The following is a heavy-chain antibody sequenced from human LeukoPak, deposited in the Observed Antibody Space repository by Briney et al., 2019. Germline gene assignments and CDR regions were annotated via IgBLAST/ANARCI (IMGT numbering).Heavy chain of an antibody. J-gene: IGHJ4*02. D-gene: IGHD6-19*01. CDR1: GGSIRSHY. CDR3: AGERGEEYSSGWYKTNYFYN. Sequence: SETLSLTCTVSGGSIRSHYWSWIRKPPGKGLEWIASGDYSGGTYYNPSLESRVAISADMSKNQISLKLTSVTGADTAVYYCAGERGEEYSSGWYKTNYFYNWGQGIRVTVSS. V-gene: IGHV4-59*11. CDR2: GDYSGGT.